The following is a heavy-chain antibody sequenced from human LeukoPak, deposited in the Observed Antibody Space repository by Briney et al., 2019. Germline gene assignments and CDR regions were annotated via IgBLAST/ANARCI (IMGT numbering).Heavy chain of an antibody. J-gene: IGHJ4*02. V-gene: IGHV3-30*02. Sequence: QPGGSLRLSCAASGFTFSNHGMHWVRQAPGKGLEWVAYISYDGSSKYYTDSVKGRLTLSRDNSKNTVSLQMNSLRAEDTAVYYCTRDSNYSFDYWGQGAFVTVSS. CDR1: GFTFSNHG. CDR3: TRDSNYSFDY. CDR2: ISYDGSSK. D-gene: IGHD4-11*01.